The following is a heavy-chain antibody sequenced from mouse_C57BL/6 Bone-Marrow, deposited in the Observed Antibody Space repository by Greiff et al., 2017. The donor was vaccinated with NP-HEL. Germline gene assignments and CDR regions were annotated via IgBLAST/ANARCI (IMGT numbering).Heavy chain of an antibody. CDR3: ARSIYYCYADGPFYAMDY. D-gene: IGHD2-2*01. CDR2: IRNKANGYTT. Sequence: EVKLVESGGGLVQPGGSLSLSCAASGFTFTDYYMSWVRQPPGKALEWVGFIRNKANGYTTESGASVKGRFTISRDNSQSIRYLQMNVLRAEDSVTDYYARSIYYCYADGPFYAMDYWGQGTSVTVSS. J-gene: IGHJ4*01. V-gene: IGHV7-3*01. CDR1: GFTFTDYY.